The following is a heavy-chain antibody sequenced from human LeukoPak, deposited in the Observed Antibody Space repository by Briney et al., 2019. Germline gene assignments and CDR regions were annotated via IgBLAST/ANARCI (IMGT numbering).Heavy chain of an antibody. Sequence: PGGSLRLSCAASGFTFSSYAMHWVRQAPGKGLEYVSTINANGGSTYYADSVKGRFTISRDSSKNTLYLQMGSLRAEDMAVYYCARGGYCSSTGCYGADYWGQGTLVTVSS. CDR3: ARGGYCSSTGCYGADY. V-gene: IGHV3-64*02. CDR1: GFTFSSYA. J-gene: IGHJ4*02. D-gene: IGHD2-2*01. CDR2: INANGGST.